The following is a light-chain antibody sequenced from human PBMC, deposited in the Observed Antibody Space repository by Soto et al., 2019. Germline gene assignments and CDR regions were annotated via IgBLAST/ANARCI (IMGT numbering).Light chain of an antibody. CDR2: DAS. J-gene: IGKJ1*01. Sequence: EIVLAQSPGIVSLSPGERATLSCRASQTISGTSLAWYQQKPGQAPRLLIYDASNRATGIPARFSGSGSGTDFTLTISSLEPEDFAVYYCQQRSNWPWTFGQGTKVDIK. CDR3: QQRSNWPWT. V-gene: IGKV3-11*01. CDR1: QTISGTS.